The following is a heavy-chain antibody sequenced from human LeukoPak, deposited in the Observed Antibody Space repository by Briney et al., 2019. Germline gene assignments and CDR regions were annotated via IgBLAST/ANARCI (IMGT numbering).Heavy chain of an antibody. Sequence: GGSLRLSCAASGFTFSSYWMPWVRHAPGKGLVWVSRINSDGSSTSYADSVKGRFTISRDNAKNTLYLQMNSLRAEDTAVYYCAAQTTVVPLGDYWGQGTLVTVSS. CDR2: INSDGSST. CDR1: GFTFSSYW. V-gene: IGHV3-74*01. CDR3: AAQTTVVPLGDY. D-gene: IGHD4-17*01. J-gene: IGHJ4*02.